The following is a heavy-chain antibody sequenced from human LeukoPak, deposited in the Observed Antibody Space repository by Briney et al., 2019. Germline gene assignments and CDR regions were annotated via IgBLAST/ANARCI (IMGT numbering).Heavy chain of an antibody. Sequence: SETLSLTCTVSGGPISSYYWSWIRQPPGKGLEWIGYIYYSGSTNYNPSLKSRVTISVDTSKNQFSLKLSSVTAADTAVYYCARGAIAAAGPDYFGYWGQGTLVTVSS. V-gene: IGHV4-59*01. D-gene: IGHD6-13*01. CDR2: IYYSGST. CDR3: ARGAIAAAGPDYFGY. CDR1: GGPISSYY. J-gene: IGHJ4*02.